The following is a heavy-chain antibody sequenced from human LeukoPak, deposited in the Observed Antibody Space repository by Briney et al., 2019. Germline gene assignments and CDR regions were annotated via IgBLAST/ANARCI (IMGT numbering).Heavy chain of an antibody. CDR3: ARPAIDVDTAMVSWYFDL. Sequence: SENLSLNCAVSGSSISSGYYWAWIRQPPGKGLEWIGSVFHSGSTYYNPSLKSRVTISVDTSKNQFSLKLSSVTAADTAVYYCARPAIDVDTAMVSWYFDLWGRGTLVTVSS. CDR1: GSSISSGYY. CDR2: VFHSGST. D-gene: IGHD5-18*01. V-gene: IGHV4-38-2*01. J-gene: IGHJ2*01.